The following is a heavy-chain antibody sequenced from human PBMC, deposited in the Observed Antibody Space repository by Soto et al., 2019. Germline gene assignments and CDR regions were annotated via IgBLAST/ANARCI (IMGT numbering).Heavy chain of an antibody. CDR1: GFTVSSYG. Sequence: QVQLVESGGGVVQPGRSLRLSCAASGFTVSSYGMHWVRQAPGKGLEWVAVISYDGSNKYYADSVKGRFTISRDSSKNTLYLQMNSLRAEDTAVDYCATLGVMDYWGQGTLVTVSS. CDR3: ATLGVMDY. V-gene: IGHV3-30*03. J-gene: IGHJ4*02. CDR2: ISYDGSNK. D-gene: IGHD3-16*01.